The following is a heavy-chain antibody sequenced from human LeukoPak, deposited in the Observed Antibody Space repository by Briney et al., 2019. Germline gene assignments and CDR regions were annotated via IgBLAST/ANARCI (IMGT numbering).Heavy chain of an antibody. CDR1: GGTFSSYA. CDR3: ARDRFPSEAGLDY. Sequence: EASVKVSCKASGGTFSSYAISWVRQAPGQGLEWMGRIIPILGIANYAQKFQGRVTITADKSTSTAYMELSSLRSEDTAVYYCARDRFPSEAGLDYWGQGTLVTVSS. V-gene: IGHV1-69*04. D-gene: IGHD6-19*01. J-gene: IGHJ4*02. CDR2: IIPILGIA.